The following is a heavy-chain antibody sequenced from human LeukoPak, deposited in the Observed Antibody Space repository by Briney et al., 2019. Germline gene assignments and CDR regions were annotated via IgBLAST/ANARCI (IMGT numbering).Heavy chain of an antibody. CDR3: VKSPGSGWPV. V-gene: IGHV3-64D*06. CDR1: GFTFSSLA. CDR2: IYSDGSRT. J-gene: IGHJ4*02. Sequence: GGSLRLSCAASGFTFSSLAMHWVRQAPGKGLEYLSAIYSDGSRTYYADSVKGRFTISRDNSKNTLYFEMSSLRVEDTAVYYCVKSPGSGWPVWGQGTLLTVSS. D-gene: IGHD6-19*01.